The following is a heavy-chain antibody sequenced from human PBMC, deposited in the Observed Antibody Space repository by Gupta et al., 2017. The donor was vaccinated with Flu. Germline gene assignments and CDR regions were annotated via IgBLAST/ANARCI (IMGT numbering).Heavy chain of an antibody. V-gene: IGHV3-33*01. CDR3: ARVIETPETMYYGMDG. CDR2: IWYDGSDK. D-gene: IGHD1-14*01. CDR1: GFTFSKYG. J-gene: IGHJ6*02. Sequence: QVQLVESGGGVVQPGKPLRLPCASTGFTFSKYGMHWVRQAPGKGLEWVTVIWYDGSDKYYADSVKGRFTVARDNSKNTLYLQMNSRRAEDTAVYYCARVIETPETMYYGMDGWGQGTTVTVSS.